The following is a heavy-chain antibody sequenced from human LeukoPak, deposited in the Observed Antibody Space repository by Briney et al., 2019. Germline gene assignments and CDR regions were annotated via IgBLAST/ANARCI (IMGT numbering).Heavy chain of an antibody. Sequence: PSETLSLTCTVSGGSVSSDNYYWTWIRQPPGKGLQWIGYISYSGSTNYNPSLRSRVTISLHTSKNQFSLRLSSLTAADTAVYYCARRHYYNGRAYYFLDYWGQGTLVTVSS. J-gene: IGHJ4*02. CDR2: ISYSGST. CDR1: GGSVSSDNYY. V-gene: IGHV4-61*01. CDR3: ARRHYYNGRAYYFLDY. D-gene: IGHD3-22*01.